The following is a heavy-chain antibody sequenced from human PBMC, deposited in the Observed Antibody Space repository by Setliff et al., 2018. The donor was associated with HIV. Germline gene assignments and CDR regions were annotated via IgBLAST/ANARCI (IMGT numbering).Heavy chain of an antibody. CDR3: ARSLYDSSDYPMTY. Sequence: ASVKVSCKASGYTFNNYGISWVRQAPGQGLEWMGWINTHNGNTNYAQKLQGRVTMTTDTSTSAAYMELRSLRSDDTAVYYCARSLYDSSDYPMTYWGQGTLVTVSS. J-gene: IGHJ4*02. CDR1: GYTFNNYG. D-gene: IGHD3-22*01. V-gene: IGHV1-18*01. CDR2: INTHNGNT.